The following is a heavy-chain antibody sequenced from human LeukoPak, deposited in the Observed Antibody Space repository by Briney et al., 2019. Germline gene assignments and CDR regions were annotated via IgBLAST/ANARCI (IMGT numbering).Heavy chain of an antibody. CDR3: ARALRYIAAFDY. J-gene: IGHJ4*02. V-gene: IGHV3-53*01. CDR1: GFTVSSNY. Sequence: GGSLRLSCAASGFTVSSNYMSWVRQAPGKGLEWVSVIYSGGSTYYADSVKGRFTISRDNSKNTLYLQMNSLRAEDTAVYYCARALRYIAAFDYWAREPWSPSPQ. D-gene: IGHD6-13*01. CDR2: IYSGGST.